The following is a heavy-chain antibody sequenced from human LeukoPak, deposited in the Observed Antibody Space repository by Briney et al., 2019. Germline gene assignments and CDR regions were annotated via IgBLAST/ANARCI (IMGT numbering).Heavy chain of an antibody. CDR1: GFTFSNAW. CDR3: TTWFYGSGTS. D-gene: IGHD3-10*01. CDR2: IKIKTDGGTT. V-gene: IGHV3-15*01. Sequence: KPGGSLRLSCAASGFTFSNAWMSWVRQAPGKGLEWVGRIKIKTDGGTTDYAAPVKGRFTISRDDSKNTLYLQMDCLKTEDTAVYYCTTWFYGSGTSWGQGTLVTVSS. J-gene: IGHJ5*02.